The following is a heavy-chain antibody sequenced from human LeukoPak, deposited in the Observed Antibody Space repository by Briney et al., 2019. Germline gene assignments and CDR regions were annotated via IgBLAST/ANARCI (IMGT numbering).Heavy chain of an antibody. CDR1: GYTLSNYG. Sequence: ASVKVSCKASGYTLSNYGVNWVRQAPGQGLEWMGWIGIYNGNTNYAQILQGRVTMTTDTSTSTVYMELRSLRSDDTAVYYCASNPRGDSWTFDYWGQGTLVTVSS. CDR2: IGIYNGNT. J-gene: IGHJ4*02. V-gene: IGHV1-18*04. D-gene: IGHD2-21*02. CDR3: ASNPRGDSWTFDY.